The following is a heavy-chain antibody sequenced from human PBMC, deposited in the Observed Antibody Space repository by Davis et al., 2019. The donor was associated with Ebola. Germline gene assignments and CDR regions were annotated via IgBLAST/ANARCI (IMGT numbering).Heavy chain of an antibody. V-gene: IGHV4-39*01. D-gene: IGHD5-18*01. J-gene: IGHJ4*02. CDR1: GGSFSGYY. CDR2: IYYSGST. Sequence: SETLSLTCAVYGGSFSGYYWGWICQPPGKGLEWIGSIYYSGSTYYNPSLKSRVTISVDTSKNQFSLKLSSVTAADTAEYYCARHGYSYGGTSDYWGQGTLVTVSS. CDR3: ARHGYSYGGTSDY.